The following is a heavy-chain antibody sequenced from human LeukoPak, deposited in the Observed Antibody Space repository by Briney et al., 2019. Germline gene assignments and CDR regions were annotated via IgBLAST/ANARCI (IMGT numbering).Heavy chain of an antibody. CDR2: ISAYNGNT. J-gene: IGHJ3*02. Sequence: ASVKVSCKASGYTFTSYGISWVRQAPGQGLEWMGWISAYNGNTNYAQKLQGRVTMTTGTSTSTAYMELRSLRSDDTAVYYCARAIANLGAFDIWGQGTMVTVSS. V-gene: IGHV1-18*01. D-gene: IGHD4/OR15-4a*01. CDR1: GYTFTSYG. CDR3: ARAIANLGAFDI.